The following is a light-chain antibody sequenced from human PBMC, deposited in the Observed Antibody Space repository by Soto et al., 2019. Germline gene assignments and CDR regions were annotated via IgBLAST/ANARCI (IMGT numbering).Light chain of an antibody. CDR1: ESVSTN. V-gene: IGKV3-15*01. CDR3: QQYDIEPS. CDR2: AAS. J-gene: IGKJ4*01. Sequence: EIVMTQSPATLSVSPGERATLSCRASESVSTNLAWYQQKPGQAPRLLIYAASTRATGIPARFSGSGSGTAFTLTISSLQSEDFAVYYCQQYDIEPSFGGGTKVEIK.